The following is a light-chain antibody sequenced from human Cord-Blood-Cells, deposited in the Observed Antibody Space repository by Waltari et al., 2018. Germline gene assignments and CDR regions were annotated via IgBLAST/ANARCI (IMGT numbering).Light chain of an antibody. V-gene: IGLV2-14*01. CDR2: EVS. CDR1: SSDVGGYNY. J-gene: IGLJ2*01. CDR3: SSYTSSSTVV. Sequence: QSALTQPAPVSGSPGQSITISCPGTSSDVGGYNYVSWYQQYPGKAPKLMIYEVSNRPSGVSNRFSGSKSGNTASLTISGLQAEDEADYYCSSYTSSSTVVFGGGTKLTVL.